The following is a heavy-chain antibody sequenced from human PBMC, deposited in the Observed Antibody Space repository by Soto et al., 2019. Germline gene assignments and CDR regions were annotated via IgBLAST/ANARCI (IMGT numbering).Heavy chain of an antibody. V-gene: IGHV3-15*07. CDR2: IKTKTEGGTT. Sequence: EVQLVESGGGLVKPGGSLRLSCAASGFTIGNAWMSWVRQAPGMGLEWVGRIKTKTEGGTTDYAAPVRDRFTISTDDSKNTLYLQMNSLKTEDTAVYYCTRFPRGYSYVDCWGQGTLVTVSS. CDR3: TRFPRGYSYVDC. J-gene: IGHJ4*02. D-gene: IGHD5-18*01. CDR1: GFTIGNAW.